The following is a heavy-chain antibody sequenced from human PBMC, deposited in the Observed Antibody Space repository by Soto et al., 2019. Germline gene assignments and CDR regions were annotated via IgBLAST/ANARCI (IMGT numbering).Heavy chain of an antibody. V-gene: IGHV6-1*01. J-gene: IGHJ3*02. D-gene: IGHD3-22*01. Sequence: PSQTLSLTCAISGDSVSSNSAAWNWIRQSPSRGLEWLGRTYYRSKWYNDYAVSVKSRITINPDTSKNQFSLQLNSVTPEDTAVYYCARSDDSSGYPQPGLDIWGQGTMVTVSS. CDR2: TYYRSKWYN. CDR3: ARSDDSSGYPQPGLDI. CDR1: GDSVSSNSAA.